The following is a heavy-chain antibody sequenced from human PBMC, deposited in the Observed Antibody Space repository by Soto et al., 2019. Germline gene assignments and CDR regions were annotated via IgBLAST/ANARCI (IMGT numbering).Heavy chain of an antibody. J-gene: IGHJ4*02. CDR2: ISGSGCST. Sequence: EVQLLESGGGLVQPGGSLRLSCAASGFTFSSYAMSWVRQAPGQGLEWVSAISGSGCSTYYEDSVKGRFTISRDNSKNTLYLQMNSLIAEDTAVYYCASTEGGYSYGPSDYWGQGTLVTVSS. CDR1: GFTFSSYA. D-gene: IGHD5-18*01. V-gene: IGHV3-23*01. CDR3: ASTEGGYSYGPSDY.